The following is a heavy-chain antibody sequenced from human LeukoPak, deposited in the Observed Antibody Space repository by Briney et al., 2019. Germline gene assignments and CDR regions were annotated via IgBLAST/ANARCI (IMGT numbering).Heavy chain of an antibody. CDR1: GFTFDDYA. V-gene: IGHV3-9*01. CDR2: ISWNSGSI. J-gene: IGHJ4*02. CDR3: AKRVSVGWGFFDY. Sequence: PGGSLRLSCAASGFTFDDYAMHWVRQAPGKGLEWVSGISWNSGSIGYADSVKGRFTISRDNAENSLYLQMNSLRAEDTALYYCAKRVSVGWGFFDYWGQGTLVTVSS. D-gene: IGHD3-16*01.